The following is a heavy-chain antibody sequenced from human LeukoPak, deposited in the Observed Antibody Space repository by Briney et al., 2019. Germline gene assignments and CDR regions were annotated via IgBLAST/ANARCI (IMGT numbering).Heavy chain of an antibody. CDR1: GGSISSSSYY. J-gene: IGHJ4*02. CDR3: ASVRYSGSLAFDY. D-gene: IGHD1-26*01. Sequence: SETLSLTCTVSGGSISSSSYYWGWIRQPPGKGLEWIGSIYYSGSTYYNPSLKGRVTISVDTSKNQFSLKLSSVTAADTAVYYCASVRYSGSLAFDYWGQGTLVTVSS. CDR2: IYYSGST. V-gene: IGHV4-39*07.